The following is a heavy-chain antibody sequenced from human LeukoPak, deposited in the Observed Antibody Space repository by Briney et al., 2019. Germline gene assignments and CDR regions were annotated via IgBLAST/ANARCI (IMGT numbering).Heavy chain of an antibody. V-gene: IGHV3-23*01. J-gene: IGHJ4*02. CDR2: ISGSGGRT. D-gene: IGHD3-22*01. CDR1: GFTFSSYA. Sequence: TGGSLRLSCAASGFTFSSYAMNWVRQAPGNGLEWVSSISGSGGRTYYADSVKGRFTISRDNSKNTLFLQMNSQRAEDTAVYYCAKEREYYDSSGYSGFAYWGQGTLVTVSS. CDR3: AKEREYYDSSGYSGFAY.